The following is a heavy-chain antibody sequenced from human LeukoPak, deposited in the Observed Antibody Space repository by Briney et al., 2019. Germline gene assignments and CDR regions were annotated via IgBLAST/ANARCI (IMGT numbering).Heavy chain of an antibody. J-gene: IGHJ4*02. Sequence: AVTLSLTCTVSGGPINSYYWSWTRQPPGKGLECIGYIYYSGSTNYNPSLKRRVTISVDTSKNQFSLKLSSVTAADTAVYYCARGRLSYQLPDQHYFDYWGQGTLVTVSS. V-gene: IGHV4-59*07. CDR2: IYYSGST. CDR3: ARGRLSYQLPDQHYFDY. D-gene: IGHD2-2*01. CDR1: GGPINSYY.